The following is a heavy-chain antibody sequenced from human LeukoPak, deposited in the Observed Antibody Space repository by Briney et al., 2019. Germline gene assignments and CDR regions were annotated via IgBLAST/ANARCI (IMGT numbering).Heavy chain of an antibody. CDR3: ARDTPNCSSTSCYIRARDPYFDY. CDR1: GGTFSSYT. J-gene: IGHJ4*02. D-gene: IGHD2-2*02. V-gene: IGHV1-69*04. CDR2: IIPILGIA. Sequence: SVKVSCKASGGTFSSYTISWVRQAPGPGLEWMGRIIPILGIANYAQKFQGRVTITADKSTSTAYMELSSLRSEDTAVYYCARDTPNCSSTSCYIRARDPYFDYWGQGTLVTVSS.